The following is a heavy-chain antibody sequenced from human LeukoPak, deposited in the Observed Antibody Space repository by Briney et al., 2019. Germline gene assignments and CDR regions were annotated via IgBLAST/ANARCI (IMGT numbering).Heavy chain of an antibody. V-gene: IGHV4-4*08. CDR2: IYTSGST. J-gene: IGHJ1*01. D-gene: IGHD2-2*02. Sequence: SETLSLTCTVSGGSISNYYWSWIRQPPGKGLEWIGRIYTSGSTNYNPSLNGRVTISVDTSRNQFSLKLTSVNPAYTAVYYCATYCSHNSCYNGGGFQHWGQGTLVTVSS. CDR3: ATYCSHNSCYNGGGFQH. CDR1: GGSISNYY.